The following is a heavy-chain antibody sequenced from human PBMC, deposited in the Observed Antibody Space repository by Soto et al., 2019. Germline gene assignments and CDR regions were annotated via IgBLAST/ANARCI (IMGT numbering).Heavy chain of an antibody. D-gene: IGHD5-18*01. Sequence: QVQLVQSGAEVKKPGPSVKVSCKASGGTFSSYAISWVRQAPGQGLEWMGGIIPIFGPANYAQKFQGRVKINADESTSTAYMEVSSMRSEDTDVYYCERTDTAMVGVDYWGQGTLVTVSS. CDR3: ERTDTAMVGVDY. CDR2: IIPIFGPA. CDR1: GGTFSSYA. J-gene: IGHJ4*02. V-gene: IGHV1-69*01.